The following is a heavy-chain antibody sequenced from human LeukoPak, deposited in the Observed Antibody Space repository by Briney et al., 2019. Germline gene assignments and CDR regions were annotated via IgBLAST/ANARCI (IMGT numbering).Heavy chain of an antibody. D-gene: IGHD3-3*01. V-gene: IGHV4-59*08. CDR2: IYYSGST. Sequence: SETLSLTCTVSGGSISSYYWSWIRQPPGKGLEWIGYIYYSGSTYYNPSLKSRVTISVDTSKNQFSLKLSSVTAADTAVYYCARASTILTIRGWFDPWGQGTLVTVSS. J-gene: IGHJ5*02. CDR3: ARASTILTIRGWFDP. CDR1: GGSISSYY.